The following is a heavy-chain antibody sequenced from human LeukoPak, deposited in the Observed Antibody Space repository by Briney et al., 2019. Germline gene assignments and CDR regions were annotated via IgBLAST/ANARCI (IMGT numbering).Heavy chain of an antibody. D-gene: IGHD4-17*01. CDR1: GFTFSSYA. CDR2: ISYDGSNK. Sequence: GGSLRLSCAASGFTFSSYAMHWVRQAPGKGLEWVAVISYDGSNKYYADSVKGRFTISGDNSKNTLYLQMNSLRAEDTAVYYCARDRETTVTTGYYYYGMDVWGQGTTVTVSS. CDR3: ARDRETTVTTGYYYYGMDV. J-gene: IGHJ6*02. V-gene: IGHV3-30-3*01.